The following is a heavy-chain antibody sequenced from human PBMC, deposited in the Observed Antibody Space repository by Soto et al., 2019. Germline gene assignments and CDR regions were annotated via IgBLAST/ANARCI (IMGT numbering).Heavy chain of an antibody. CDR2: IFDSGIT. Sequence: PSETLSLTCSVSGGSLSYYYWSWIRQPAGRGLEWIGRIFDSGITNYSPSLRSRITMSVDTSKNQFSLKLSSVTAADTAVYYCARGSLKFDLWGLGTPVTVSS. J-gene: IGHJ5*02. D-gene: IGHD3-10*01. CDR3: ARGSLKFDL. V-gene: IGHV4-4*07. CDR1: GGSLSYYY.